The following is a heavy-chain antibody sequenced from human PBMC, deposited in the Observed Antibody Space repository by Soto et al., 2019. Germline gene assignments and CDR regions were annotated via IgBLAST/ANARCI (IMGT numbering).Heavy chain of an antibody. D-gene: IGHD3-10*01. CDR3: ARGRGGHRRTPYYYYYMDV. Sequence: ASVKVSCKASGYTFTSYDINWVRQATGQGLEWMGWMNPNSGNTGYAQKFQGRVTMTRNTSISTAYMELSSLRSEDTAVYYCARGRGGHRRTPYYYYYMDVWGKGTTVTVSS. CDR2: MNPNSGNT. V-gene: IGHV1-8*01. CDR1: GYTFTSYD. J-gene: IGHJ6*03.